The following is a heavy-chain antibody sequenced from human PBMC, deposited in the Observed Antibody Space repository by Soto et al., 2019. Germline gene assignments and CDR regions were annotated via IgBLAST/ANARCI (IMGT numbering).Heavy chain of an antibody. J-gene: IGHJ4*02. CDR2: ISSSSSTI. CDR3: ARDGDGVGARLRGNYFDY. CDR1: GFTFSSYS. Sequence: EVQLVESGGGLVQPGGSLRLSCAASGFTFSSYSMNWVRQAPGKGLEWVSYISSSSSTIYYADSVKGRFTISRDNAKNSLYLQMNSLRDEDTAVYYCARDGDGVGARLRGNYFDYWGQGTLVTVSS. D-gene: IGHD1-26*01. V-gene: IGHV3-48*02.